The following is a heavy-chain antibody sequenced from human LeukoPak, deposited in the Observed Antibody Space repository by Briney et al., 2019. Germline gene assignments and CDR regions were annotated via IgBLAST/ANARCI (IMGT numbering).Heavy chain of an antibody. V-gene: IGHV4-34*01. CDR1: GGSFSGYH. D-gene: IGHD3-3*01. J-gene: IGHJ4*02. CDR3: ASLLHDFWSGYSDY. CDR2: INHSGST. Sequence: PSETLSLTCAVYGGSFSGYHWSWIRQPPGKGLEWIGEINHSGSTNYNPSLESRVTISVDTSKNQFSLKLSSVTAADTAVYYCASLLHDFWSGYSDYWGQGTLVTVSS.